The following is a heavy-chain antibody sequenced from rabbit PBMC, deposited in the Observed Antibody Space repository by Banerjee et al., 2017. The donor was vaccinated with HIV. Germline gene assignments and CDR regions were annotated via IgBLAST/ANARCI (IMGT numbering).Heavy chain of an antibody. CDR3: ARSYPDYGDAMGNL. CDR1: GFSFSNKYV. D-gene: IGHD2-1*01. J-gene: IGHJ3*01. Sequence: QEQLKETGGGLVQPGGSLTLSCKASGFSFSNKYVMCWVRQAPGKGLEWIACINTSSGNTVYATWAKGRFTISKTSWTTVTLQMTSLTAADTATYFCARSYPDYGDAMGNLRGQGTLVTVS. V-gene: IGHV1S45*01. CDR2: INTSSGNT.